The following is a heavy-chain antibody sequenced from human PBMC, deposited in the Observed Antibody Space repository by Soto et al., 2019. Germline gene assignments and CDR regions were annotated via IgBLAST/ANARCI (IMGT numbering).Heavy chain of an antibody. J-gene: IGHJ5*02. CDR1: SGSISSSNW. Sequence: SETLSLTCAVSSGSISSSNWWSWVRQPPGKGLEWIGEIYYSGSTNYNPSLKSRVTISVDKSKNQFSLKLSSVTAADTAVYYCAMSIAARPDWFDPWGQGTLVTVSS. V-gene: IGHV4-4*02. D-gene: IGHD6-6*01. CDR2: IYYSGST. CDR3: AMSIAARPDWFDP.